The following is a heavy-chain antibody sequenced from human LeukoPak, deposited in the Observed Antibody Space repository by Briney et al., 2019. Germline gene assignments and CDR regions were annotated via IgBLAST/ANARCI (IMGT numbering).Heavy chain of an antibody. D-gene: IGHD3-22*01. V-gene: IGHV4-59*01. Sequence: PSETLSLTCTVSGGSISSYYWSWIRQPPGKGLEWIGYIYYSGSTNYNPSLKSRVTISVDTSKNQFSLKLSSVTAADTAVYYCARDRRGYYDSSGYFDFWGQGTLLTVSS. CDR3: ARDRRGYYDSSGYFDF. CDR2: IYYSGST. CDR1: GGSISSYY. J-gene: IGHJ4*02.